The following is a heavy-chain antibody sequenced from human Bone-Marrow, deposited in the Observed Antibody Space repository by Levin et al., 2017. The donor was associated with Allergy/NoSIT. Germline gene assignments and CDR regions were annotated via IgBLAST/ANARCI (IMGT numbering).Heavy chain of an antibody. V-gene: IGHV1-2*02. CDR3: ARSQYTTGTDF. Sequence: GASVKVSCEASGCTFTDYYVHWVRQAPGQGLEWMGWINPNSGGTKFAPKFQGRVTMTRDTSISTVYMELSRLTSDDTAVFYCARSQYTTGTDFWGQGTLVTVSS. J-gene: IGHJ4*02. D-gene: IGHD1-1*01. CDR2: INPNSGGT. CDR1: GCTFTDYY.